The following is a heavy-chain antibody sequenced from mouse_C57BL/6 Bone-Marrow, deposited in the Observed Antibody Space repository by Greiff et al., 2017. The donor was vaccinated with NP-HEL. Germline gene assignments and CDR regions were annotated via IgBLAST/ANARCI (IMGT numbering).Heavy chain of an antibody. D-gene: IGHD1-1*01. CDR3: ARITTVVPYYFDY. CDR1: GYTFTSYW. J-gene: IGHJ2*01. V-gene: IGHV1-69*01. CDR2: IDPSDSYT. Sequence: VQLQQPGAELVMPGASVKLSCKASGYTFTSYWMHWVKQRPGQGLEWIGEIDPSDSYTNYNQQFKGKSTLTVDKASSTAYMQLSSLTSEDSAVYYCARITTVVPYYFDYWGQGTTLTVSS.